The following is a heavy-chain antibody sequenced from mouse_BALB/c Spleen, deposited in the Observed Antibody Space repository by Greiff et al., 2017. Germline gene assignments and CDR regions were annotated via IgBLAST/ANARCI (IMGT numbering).Heavy chain of an antibody. D-gene: IGHD2-10*02. CDR2: ISDGGSYT. Sequence: DVQLVESGGGLVKPGGSLKLSCAASGFTFSDYYMYWVRQTPEKRLEWVATISDGGSYTYYPDSVKGRFTISRDNAKNNLYLQMSSLKSEDTAMYYCAREYGNYGYAMDYWGQGTSVTVSS. J-gene: IGHJ4*01. CDR1: GFTFSDYY. CDR3: AREYGNYGYAMDY. V-gene: IGHV5-4*02.